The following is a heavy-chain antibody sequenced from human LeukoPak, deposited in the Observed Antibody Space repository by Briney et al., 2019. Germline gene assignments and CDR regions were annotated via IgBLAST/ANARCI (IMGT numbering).Heavy chain of an antibody. CDR3: ATLFIAAASAFDT. J-gene: IGHJ3*02. V-gene: IGHV4-59*12. CDR2: IYYSGST. CDR1: GGSISSYY. Sequence: SETLSLTCTVSGGSISSYYWSWIRQPPGKGLEWVGYIYYSGSTNYNPSLKSRVTISVDTSKNQFSLKLSSVTAADTAVYYCATLFIAAASAFDTWGQGTMVTVSS. D-gene: IGHD6-13*01.